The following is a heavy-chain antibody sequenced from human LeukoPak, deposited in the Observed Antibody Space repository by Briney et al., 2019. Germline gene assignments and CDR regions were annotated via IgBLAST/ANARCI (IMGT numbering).Heavy chain of an antibody. Sequence: GGSLRLSCAASGFTFSSYSMNWVRQAPGKGLEWVSSISSSSSYIYYADSVEGRFTISRDNAKNSLYLQMNSLRAEDTAVYYCARDAIAAAGYGMDVWGQGTTVTVSS. CDR1: GFTFSSYS. V-gene: IGHV3-21*01. CDR2: ISSSSSYI. J-gene: IGHJ6*02. CDR3: ARDAIAAAGYGMDV. D-gene: IGHD6-13*01.